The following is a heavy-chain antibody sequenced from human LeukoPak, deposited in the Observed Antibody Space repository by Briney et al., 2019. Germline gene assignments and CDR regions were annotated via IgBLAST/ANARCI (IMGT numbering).Heavy chain of an antibody. V-gene: IGHV4-39*01. Sequence: PSETLSLTCTVSGGSICSSSYYWGWIRQPPGKGLEWIGSIYYSGSTYYNPSLKSRVTISVDTSKNQFSLKLSSVTAADTAVYYCARLREHVDYWGQGTLVTVSS. CDR3: ARLREHVDY. J-gene: IGHJ4*02. CDR2: IYYSGST. D-gene: IGHD1-26*01. CDR1: GGSICSSSYY.